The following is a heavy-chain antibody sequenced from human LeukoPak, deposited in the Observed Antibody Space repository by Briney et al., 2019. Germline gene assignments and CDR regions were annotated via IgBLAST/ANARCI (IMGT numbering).Heavy chain of an antibody. D-gene: IGHD3-22*01. J-gene: IGHJ4*02. CDR3: ARRRSGYYDGY. V-gene: IGHV4-34*01. CDR2: INHSGST. CDR1: GGSFSGYY. Sequence: SETLSLTCAVYGGSFSGYYWSWIRQPPGKGLEWIGEINHSGSTNYNPSLKSRVTISVDTSKNQFSLKLSSATAADTAVYYCARRRSGYYDGYWGQGTLVTVSS.